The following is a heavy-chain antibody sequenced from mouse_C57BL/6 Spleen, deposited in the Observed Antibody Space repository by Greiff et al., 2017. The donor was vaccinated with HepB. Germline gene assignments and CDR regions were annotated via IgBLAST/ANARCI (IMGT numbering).Heavy chain of an antibody. J-gene: IGHJ4*01. V-gene: IGHV14-4*01. CDR3: TTRGIYAMDY. CDR1: GFNIKDDY. CDR2: IDPENGDT. Sequence: VHVKQSGAELVRPGASVKLSCTASGFNIKDDYMHWVKQRPEQGLEWIGWIDPENGDTEYASKFQGKATITADTSSNTAYLQLSSLTSEDTAVYCCTTRGIYAMDYWGKGTSVTVSS.